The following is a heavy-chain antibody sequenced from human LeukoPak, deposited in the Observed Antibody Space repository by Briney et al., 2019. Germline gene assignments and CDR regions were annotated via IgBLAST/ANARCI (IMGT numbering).Heavy chain of an antibody. CDR3: ARETSAY. V-gene: IGHV3-53*01. J-gene: IGHJ4*02. CDR2: LYSGGST. Sequence: GGSLRLSCAASGFSVSSNYMSWVRQAPGKGLEWISVLYSGGSTNYADSVKGRFTTSRDDSKNTLCLQMNSLRAEDTAVYFCARETSAYWGQGTLVTVSS. CDR1: GFSVSSNY.